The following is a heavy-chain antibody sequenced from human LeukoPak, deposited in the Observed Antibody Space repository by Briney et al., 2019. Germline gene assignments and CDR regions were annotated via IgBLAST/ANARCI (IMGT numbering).Heavy chain of an antibody. V-gene: IGHV4-59*08. Sequence: SETLSLTCTVSGGSLSSYYWSWIRQPPGKGLEWIGYIYSSGSTNYNPSLESRVTISEDTSKNQFSLKLRSVTAADTAIYYCARRSWYVDYWGQGTLVTVSS. CDR3: ARRSWYVDY. J-gene: IGHJ4*02. D-gene: IGHD6-13*01. CDR1: GGSLSSYY. CDR2: IYSSGST.